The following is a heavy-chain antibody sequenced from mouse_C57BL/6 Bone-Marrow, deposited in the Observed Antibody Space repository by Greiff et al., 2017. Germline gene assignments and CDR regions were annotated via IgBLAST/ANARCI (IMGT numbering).Heavy chain of an antibody. CDR3: AGSPSYCYGSSYCLDY. V-gene: IGHV8-12*01. CDR2: ISWDDAK. J-gene: IGHJ2*01. CDR1: GFSLSTSGMG. D-gene: IGHD1-1*01. Sequence: QVTLKVSGPGLLQSSHTLSLTCSFSGFSLSTSGMGVSWIRQPSGKGLECLAHISWDDAKRYHPSLKSRPTISKDTSRNQIFPRTTNVDTADTATDYCAGSPSYCYGSSYCLDYWGQGTTLTVSS.